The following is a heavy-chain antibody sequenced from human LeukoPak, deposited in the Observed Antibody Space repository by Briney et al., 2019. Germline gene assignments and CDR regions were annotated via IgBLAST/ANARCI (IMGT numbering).Heavy chain of an antibody. CDR1: GGSISSSSYY. CDR3: AKGSGYEAQYYYYYMDV. CDR2: IYYSGST. D-gene: IGHD5-12*01. V-gene: IGHV4-39*07. Sequence: SETLSLTCTVSGGSISSSSYYWGCIRQPPGKGLEWIGSIYYSGSTYYNPSLKSRVTISVDTSKNQFSLKLSSVTAADTAVYYCAKGSGYEAQYYYYYMDVWAKGTTVTISS. J-gene: IGHJ6*03.